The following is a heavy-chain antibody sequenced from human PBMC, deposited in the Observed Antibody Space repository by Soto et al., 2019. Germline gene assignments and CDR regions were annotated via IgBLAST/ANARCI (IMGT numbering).Heavy chain of an antibody. J-gene: IGHJ4*02. D-gene: IGHD3-22*01. CDR1: GGTFSSYA. CDR2: IIPIFGTA. Sequence: QVQLVQSGAEVKKPGSSVKVSCKASGGTFSSYAISWVRQAPGQGLEWMGGIIPIFGTANYAQKFQGRVTTTEDESTTTDYMELSSLRAEDTAVYDCAREGASGSHIGYWGQGTLVTGSS. CDR3: AREGASGSHIGY. V-gene: IGHV1-69*01.